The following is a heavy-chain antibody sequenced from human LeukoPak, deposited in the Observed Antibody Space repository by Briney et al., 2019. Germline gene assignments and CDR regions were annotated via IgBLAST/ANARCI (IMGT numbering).Heavy chain of an antibody. CDR3: ARWFSMVRAESWFDP. V-gene: IGHV4-31*03. CDR2: IYYSGST. J-gene: IGHJ5*02. Sequence: PSETLSLTCTVSGGSISSGGYYWSWIRQHPGKGLEWIGYIYYSGSTYYNPSLKSRVTISVDTSKNQFSLKLSSVTAADTAVYYCARWFSMVRAESWFDPWGQGTLVTVSS. CDR1: GGSISSGGYY. D-gene: IGHD3-10*01.